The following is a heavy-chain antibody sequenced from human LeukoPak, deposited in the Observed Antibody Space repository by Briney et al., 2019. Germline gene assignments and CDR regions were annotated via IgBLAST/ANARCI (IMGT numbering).Heavy chain of an antibody. D-gene: IGHD6-19*01. J-gene: IGHJ4*02. CDR3: ARCSGWAFKN. V-gene: IGHV3-7*01. Sequence: GGSLRLSCTASGFTFSNFWMSWVRQAPGKGLEGVANINQDGSEKNYVDSVKGRFTISRDSAKNSLYLQMDSLRVEDTAIYYCARCSGWAFKNWGQGTLVTVSS. CDR2: INQDGSEK. CDR1: GFTFSNFW.